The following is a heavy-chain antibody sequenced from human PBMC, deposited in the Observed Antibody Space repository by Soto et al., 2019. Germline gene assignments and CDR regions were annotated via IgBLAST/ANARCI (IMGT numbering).Heavy chain of an antibody. Sequence: QPGGSLRLSCAASGFTFSSYWMHWVRQAPGKGLVWVSRINSDGSSTSYADSVKGRFTISRDNAKNTLYLQMNSLRAEDTAVYYCARVSYSMGHTFDYWGQGTLVTVSS. CDR1: GFTFSSYW. CDR3: ARVSYSMGHTFDY. V-gene: IGHV3-74*01. J-gene: IGHJ4*02. D-gene: IGHD2-21*01. CDR2: INSDGSST.